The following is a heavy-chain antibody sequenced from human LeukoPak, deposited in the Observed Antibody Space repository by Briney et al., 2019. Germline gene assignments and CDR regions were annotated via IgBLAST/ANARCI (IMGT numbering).Heavy chain of an antibody. CDR2: ISGSGSST. J-gene: IGHJ4*02. V-gene: IGHV3-23*01. CDR1: GFTFSSYA. CDR3: ASLPTVVTPSDY. Sequence: GGSLRLSCAASGFTFSSYAMSWVRQAPGKGLERVSSISGSGSSTYYADSVQGRFTISRDNSENTLFLQMNSLRAEDTAVYYCASLPTVVTPSDYWGQGTLVTVSS. D-gene: IGHD4-23*01.